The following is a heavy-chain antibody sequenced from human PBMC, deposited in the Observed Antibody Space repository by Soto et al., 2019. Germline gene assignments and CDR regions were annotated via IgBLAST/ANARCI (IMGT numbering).Heavy chain of an antibody. CDR1: GLTFSSYG. CDR3: SKVLLWVGDSHGMDF. J-gene: IGHJ6*02. D-gene: IGHD3-10*01. CDR2: ISYDGSNK. V-gene: IGHV3-30*18. Sequence: TGGSLRLSCAASGLTFSSYGMHWVRQAPGKGLEWVAVISYDGSNKYYADSVKGRFTISRDNSKNTLYLQMNSLRAEDTAVYYCSKVLLWVGDSHGMDFWAQGTTVTGSS.